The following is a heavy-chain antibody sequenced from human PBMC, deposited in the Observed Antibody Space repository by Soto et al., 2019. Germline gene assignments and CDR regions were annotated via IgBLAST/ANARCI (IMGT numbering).Heavy chain of an antibody. CDR1: GLSCEMYW. Sequence: PGWNPRLCCAASGLSCEMYWMHWVRQSPGKGLVWISRIYNDGTYSDYADSVRGRFTISRDNVNDTLYLQMNNLRAEDSGLYYCTRGPRPISTGTFAYWSQGTQVT. CDR3: TRGPRPISTGTFAY. V-gene: IGHV3-74*01. CDR2: IYNDGTYS. D-gene: IGHD3-9*01. J-gene: IGHJ4*02.